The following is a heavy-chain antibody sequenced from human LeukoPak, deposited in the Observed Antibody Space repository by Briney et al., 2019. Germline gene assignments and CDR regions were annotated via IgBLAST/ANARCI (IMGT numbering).Heavy chain of an antibody. CDR1: GLTISDYW. J-gene: IGHJ4*02. CDR2: INNDGSST. D-gene: IGHD5-18*01. Sequence: GGSLRLSCVASGLTISDYWMHWVRQVPGKGLVWVSRINNDGSSTRYAESVKGRFTISRDNSKNTLYLQMNSLRAEDTAVYYCAKRSGYSYGQRFDYWGQGTLVTVSS. CDR3: AKRSGYSYGQRFDY. V-gene: IGHV3-74*01.